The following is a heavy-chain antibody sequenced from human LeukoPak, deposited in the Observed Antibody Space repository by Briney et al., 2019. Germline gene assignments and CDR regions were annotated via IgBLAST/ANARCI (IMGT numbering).Heavy chain of an antibody. V-gene: IGHV1-8*01. CDR3: ARGRVDYDY. J-gene: IGHJ4*02. CDR2: MNPNSGNT. D-gene: IGHD5-12*01. Sequence: ASVKVSCKASGYTFTSYDINWGRQATGQGLEWMGWMNPNSGNTGYAQKFEGRVTMTRNISTRTAYMEMSSMRSADTAVYYCARGRVDYDYWGQGTLVTVSS. CDR1: GYTFTSYD.